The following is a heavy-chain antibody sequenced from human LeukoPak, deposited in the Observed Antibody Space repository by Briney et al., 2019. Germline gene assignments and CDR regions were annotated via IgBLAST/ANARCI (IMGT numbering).Heavy chain of an antibody. CDR2: IYYSGST. V-gene: IGHV4-61*01. Sequence: PSETLSLTCTVSGGSVSSGSYHWSWIRQPPGKGLEWIGYIYYSGSTNYNPSLKSRVTVSVDTSKNQFSLKLNSVTAADTAVYYCAGAYGDLSRWGQGTLVTVSS. CDR3: AGAYGDLSR. CDR1: GGSVSSGSYH. D-gene: IGHD3-10*01. J-gene: IGHJ4*02.